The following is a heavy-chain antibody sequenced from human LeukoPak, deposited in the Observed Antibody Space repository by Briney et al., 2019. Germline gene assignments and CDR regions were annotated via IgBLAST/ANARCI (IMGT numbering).Heavy chain of an antibody. CDR3: TLCRGFDYYDSSGLPGDY. Sequence: GGSLRLSCAASGFTFSNAWMSWVRQAPGKGLEWVGRIKSKTDGGTADYAAPVKGRFTISRDDSKNTLYLQMNSLKTEDTAVYYCTLCRGFDYYDSSGLPGDYWGQGTLVTVSS. D-gene: IGHD3-22*01. CDR2: IKSKTDGGTA. V-gene: IGHV3-15*01. J-gene: IGHJ4*02. CDR1: GFTFSNAW.